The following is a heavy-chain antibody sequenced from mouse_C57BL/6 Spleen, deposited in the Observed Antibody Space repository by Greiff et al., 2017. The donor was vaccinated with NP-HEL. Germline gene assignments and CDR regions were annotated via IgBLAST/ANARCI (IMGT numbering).Heavy chain of an antibody. CDR1: GYTFTDYY. CDR2: INPNNGGT. D-gene: IGHD2-2*01. V-gene: IGHV1-26*01. CDR3: ARPLYGYNFAY. J-gene: IGHJ3*01. Sequence: EVQLQQSGPELVKPGASVKISCKASGYTFTDYYMNWVKQSHGKSLEWIRDINPNNGGTSYNQKFKGKATLTVDKSSSTAYMELRSLTSEDSAVYYCARPLYGYNFAYWGQGTLVTVSA.